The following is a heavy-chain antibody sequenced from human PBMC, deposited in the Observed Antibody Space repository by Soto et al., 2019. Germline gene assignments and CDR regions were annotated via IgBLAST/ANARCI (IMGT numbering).Heavy chain of an antibody. D-gene: IGHD5-18*01. V-gene: IGHV3-33*01. CDR3: ARELDTAMNDY. CDR2: IWYDGSNK. Sequence: GGSLRLSCAASGFTFSSYGMHWVRQAPGKGLEWVAVIWYDGSNKYYADSVKGRFTISRDNSKNTLYLQMNSLRAEDTAVYYCARELDTAMNDYWGQGTLVTVSS. J-gene: IGHJ4*02. CDR1: GFTFSSYG.